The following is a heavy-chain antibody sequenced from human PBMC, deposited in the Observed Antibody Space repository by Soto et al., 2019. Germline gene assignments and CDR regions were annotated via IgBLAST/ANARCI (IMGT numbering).Heavy chain of an antibody. D-gene: IGHD1-26*01. CDR1: GGSVSSGSYY. CDR2: IYYSGST. V-gene: IGHV4-61*01. J-gene: IGHJ6*02. Sequence: QVQLQESGPGLVKPSETLSLTCTVSGGSVSSGSYYWSWIRQPPGKGLEWIGYIYYSGSTNYNPSPKSRVTISVDTSKNQFSLKLSSVTAADTAVYYCARSSGSYYYYYYGMDVWGQGTTVTVSS. CDR3: ARSSGSYYYYYYGMDV.